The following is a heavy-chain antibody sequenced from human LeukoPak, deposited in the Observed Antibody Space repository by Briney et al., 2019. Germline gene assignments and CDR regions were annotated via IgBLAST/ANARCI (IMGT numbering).Heavy chain of an antibody. D-gene: IGHD6-6*01. CDR1: GYSISSGYY. Sequence: PPETLSLTCAVSGYSISSGYYWGWIRQPPGKGLEWIGSIYHSGSTYYNPSLKSRVTISVDTSRNQFSLKLSSVTAADTAVYYCARQEYSSSRDYWGQGTLVTVSS. V-gene: IGHV4-38-2*01. J-gene: IGHJ4*02. CDR3: ARQEYSSSRDY. CDR2: IYHSGST.